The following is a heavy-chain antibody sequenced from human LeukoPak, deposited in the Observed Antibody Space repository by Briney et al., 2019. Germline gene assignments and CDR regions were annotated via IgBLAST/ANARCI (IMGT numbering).Heavy chain of an antibody. J-gene: IGHJ4*02. V-gene: IGHV4-34*01. CDR2: INHSGST. Sequence: SETLSLTCAVYGGSFSGYYWSWIRQPPGKGLERIGEINHSGSTNYNPSLKSRVTISVDTSKSQFSLKLSSVTAADTAVYYCARDRNLRKLYYFDYWGQGTLVTVSS. D-gene: IGHD5-12*01. CDR1: GGSFSGYY. CDR3: ARDRNLRKLYYFDY.